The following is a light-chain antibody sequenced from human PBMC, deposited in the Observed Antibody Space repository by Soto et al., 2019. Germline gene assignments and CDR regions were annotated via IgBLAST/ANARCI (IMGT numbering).Light chain of an antibody. CDR2: RNN. V-gene: IGLV1-47*01. CDR1: SSNIGSYF. Sequence: QSVLTQPPSASGTPGQWFTISCSGSSSNIGSYFVYWYQQLPGTAPKLLIYRNNQRPSGVPDRFSGSKSGTSASLAISGLRSEAEADYYCAAWDDSLSGWVFGGGTKLTVL. CDR3: AAWDDSLSGWV. J-gene: IGLJ3*02.